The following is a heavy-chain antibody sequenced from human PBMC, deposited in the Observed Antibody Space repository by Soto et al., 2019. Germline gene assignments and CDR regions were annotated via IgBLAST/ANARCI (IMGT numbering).Heavy chain of an antibody. J-gene: IGHJ6*02. V-gene: IGHV3-21*01. CDR1: GFTFSSYS. CDR3: ARELHDILTGVGYYYYYGMDV. Sequence: EVQLVESGGGLVKPGGSLRLSCAASGFTFSSYSMNWVRQAPGKGLEWVSSISSSSSYIYYADSVKGRFTISRDNAKNSLYLQMNSLRAEETAVYYCARELHDILTGVGYYYYYGMDVWGQGTTVTVSS. CDR2: ISSSSSYI. D-gene: IGHD3-9*01.